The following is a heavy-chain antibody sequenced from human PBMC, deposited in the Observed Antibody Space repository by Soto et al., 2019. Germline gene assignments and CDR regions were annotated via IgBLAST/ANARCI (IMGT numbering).Heavy chain of an antibody. J-gene: IGHJ4*02. D-gene: IGHD1-26*01. V-gene: IGHV3-23*01. Sequence: GGSLRLSCAASGFTFSSYAMSWVRQAPGKGLEWVSAISGSGGSTYYADSVKGRFTISRDNSKNTLYLQMNSLRAEDTAVYYCAKASQIEGGARSDYWGQGTLVTVSS. CDR1: GFTFSSYA. CDR3: AKASQIEGGARSDY. CDR2: ISGSGGST.